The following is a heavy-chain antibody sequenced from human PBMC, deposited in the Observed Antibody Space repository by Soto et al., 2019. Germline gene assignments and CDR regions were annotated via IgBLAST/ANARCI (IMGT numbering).Heavy chain of an antibody. V-gene: IGHV3-7*01. J-gene: IGHJ4*02. D-gene: IGHD1-20*01. CDR3: AGNWNLDY. CDR2: IKQDGSEK. Sequence: EVQLVESGGGLVQPGGSLRLSCAASGFTFSSYWMSWVRQAPGKGLEWVANIKQDGSEKFYVDSVKGRFTISRDDAKNSLYLQMNSLRAEDAAVYYCAGNWNLDYWGQGTLVTVSS. CDR1: GFTFSSYW.